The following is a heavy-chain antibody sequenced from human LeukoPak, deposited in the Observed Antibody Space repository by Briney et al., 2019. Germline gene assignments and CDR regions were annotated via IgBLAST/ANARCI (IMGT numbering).Heavy chain of an antibody. CDR2: IYPGDSDT. Sequence: GASLKISCKGSGYSFTSYWIGWVRPMPGKGLEWMGIIYPGDSDTRYSPSFQGQVTIPADKSISTAYLQWSSLKASDTAMYYCARQEYCSGASCYTWFDPWGQGTLVTVSS. J-gene: IGHJ5*02. CDR1: GYSFTSYW. D-gene: IGHD2-15*01. CDR3: ARQEYCSGASCYTWFDP. V-gene: IGHV5-51*01.